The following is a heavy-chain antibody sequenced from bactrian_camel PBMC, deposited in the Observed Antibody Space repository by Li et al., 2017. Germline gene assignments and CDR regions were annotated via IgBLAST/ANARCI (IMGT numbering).Heavy chain of an antibody. V-gene: IGHV3S40*01. J-gene: IGHJ6*01. Sequence: VQLVESGGGLVQPGGSLRLSCAASGFTFSSNAMSWVRQAPGKGLEWVSTINSGGGNTYYADSVKGRFTISRDNAKNTVYLQLNSLKTEDMAMYYCAGYGGNWWRGADFGYWGHGTQVTVS. CDR2: INSGGGNT. CDR3: AGYGGNWWRGADFGY. CDR1: GFTFSSNA. D-gene: IGHD6*01.